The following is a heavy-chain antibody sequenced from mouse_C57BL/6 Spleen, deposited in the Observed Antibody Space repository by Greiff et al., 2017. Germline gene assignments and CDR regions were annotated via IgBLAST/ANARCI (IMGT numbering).Heavy chain of an antibody. J-gene: IGHJ4*01. Sequence: EVQLVESGPGLVKPSQSLSLTCSVTGYSITSGYYWNLIRQFPGNKLEWMGYISYDGSTNYNPSLKNRISITRDTSKNQFFLKLNSVTTEDTATYYCARWLLLYYAMDYWGQGTSVTVSS. CDR3: ARWLLLYYAMDY. V-gene: IGHV3-6*01. CDR1: GYSITSGYY. CDR2: ISYDGST. D-gene: IGHD2-3*01.